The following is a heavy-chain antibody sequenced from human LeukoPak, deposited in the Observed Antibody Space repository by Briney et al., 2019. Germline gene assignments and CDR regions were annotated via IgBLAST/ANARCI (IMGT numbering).Heavy chain of an antibody. D-gene: IGHD3-3*01. V-gene: IGHV3-7*01. CDR3: ARDSTIYDFWSGYSGALDI. Sequence: AGGSLRLSCAASGFTFSSYWMSWVRQAPGKGLEWVANIKQDGSEKYYVDSVKGRFTISRDNAKNSLYLQMNSLRAEDTAVYYCARDSTIYDFWSGYSGALDIWGQGTMVTVSS. CDR2: IKQDGSEK. CDR1: GFTFSSYW. J-gene: IGHJ3*02.